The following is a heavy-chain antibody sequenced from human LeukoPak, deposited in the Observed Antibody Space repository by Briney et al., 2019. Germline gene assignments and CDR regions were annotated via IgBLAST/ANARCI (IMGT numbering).Heavy chain of an antibody. V-gene: IGHV1-2*04. Sequence: GASVKVSCKASGYTFTNYGISWVRQAPGQGLEWMGWINPNSGGTNYAQKFQGWVTMTRDTSISTAYMELSRLRSDDTAVYYCARGREGGYYDAFDIWGQGTMVTVSS. D-gene: IGHD5-12*01. CDR3: ARGREGGYYDAFDI. J-gene: IGHJ3*02. CDR2: INPNSGGT. CDR1: GYTFTNYG.